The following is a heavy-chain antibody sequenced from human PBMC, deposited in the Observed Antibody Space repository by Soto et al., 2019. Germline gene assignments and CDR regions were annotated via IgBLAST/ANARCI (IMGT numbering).Heavy chain of an antibody. J-gene: IGHJ6*02. Sequence: PGGFLRLSYAASGFTFTSYVMHWVRQSPGKGLEWMALILHDGSAEYYADSVKGRFTISRDNSKNTLYLQMNSLRAEDTAVYYCARSRDGYSFYFYYGMDGWGQGTTVTVSS. V-gene: IGHV3-30*03. CDR1: GFTFTSYV. CDR2: ILHDGSAE. CDR3: ARSRDGYSFYFYYGMDG. D-gene: IGHD4-4*01.